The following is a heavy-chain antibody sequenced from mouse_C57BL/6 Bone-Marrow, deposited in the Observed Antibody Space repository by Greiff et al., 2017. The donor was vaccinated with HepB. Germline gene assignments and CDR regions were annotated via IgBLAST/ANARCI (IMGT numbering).Heavy chain of an antibody. Sequence: QVQLQQPGAELVKPGASVKMSCKASGYTFTSYWITWVKQRPGQGLEWIGDIYPGSGSTNYNEKFKSKATLTVDTSSSTAYMQLSSLTSEDSAVYYCARKRYYYGREDYFDYWGQGTTLTVSS. J-gene: IGHJ2*01. CDR2: IYPGSGST. CDR1: GYTFTSYW. D-gene: IGHD1-1*01. CDR3: ARKRYYYGREDYFDY. V-gene: IGHV1-55*01.